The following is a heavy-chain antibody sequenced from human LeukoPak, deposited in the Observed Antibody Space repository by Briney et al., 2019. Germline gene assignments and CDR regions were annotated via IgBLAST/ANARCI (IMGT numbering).Heavy chain of an antibody. V-gene: IGHV3-30*18. J-gene: IGHJ6*04. CDR1: GFPFSSYG. Sequence: GSLLLSCAASGFPFSSYGMHWVRQAPGKGLEWVAVISYDGSNKYYSDSVEGRCTISRDNSKNTLYLQMNSLRAEDTAVYCCAKDHYCSSTSCYYTGYYYGMDVWGKGTTVTVSS. D-gene: IGHD2-2*01. CDR3: AKDHYCSSTSCYYTGYYYGMDV. CDR2: ISYDGSNK.